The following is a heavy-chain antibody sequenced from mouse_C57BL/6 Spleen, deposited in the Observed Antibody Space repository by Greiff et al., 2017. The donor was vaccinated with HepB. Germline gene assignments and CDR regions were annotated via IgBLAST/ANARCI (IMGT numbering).Heavy chain of an antibody. D-gene: IGHD1-1*01. Sequence: VQLQQSGAELVKPGASVKLSCKASGYTFTSYWMQWVKQRPGQGLEWIGELDPSDSYTNYNQKFKGKATLTVDTSSSTAYMQLSSLTSEYSAVYYCARRHYYGSSYGYFDVWGTGATVTVSS. CDR1: GYTFTSYW. CDR2: LDPSDSYT. V-gene: IGHV1-50*01. CDR3: ARRHYYGSSYGYFDV. J-gene: IGHJ1*03.